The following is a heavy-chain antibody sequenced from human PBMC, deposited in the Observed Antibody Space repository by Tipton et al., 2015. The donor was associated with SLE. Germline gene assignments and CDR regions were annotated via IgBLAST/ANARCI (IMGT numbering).Heavy chain of an antibody. CDR1: GFTFSSYA. D-gene: IGHD1-26*01. V-gene: IGHV3-23*01. CDR3: AKDEGGSEGYFDY. J-gene: IGHJ4*02. CDR2: ISGSGGST. Sequence: GSLRLSCAASGFTFSSYAMSWVRQAPGKGLEWVSAISGSGGSTYYADSVKGRFTISRDNPKNTLYLQMNSLRAEDTAVYYCAKDEGGSEGYFDYWGQGTLVTVSS.